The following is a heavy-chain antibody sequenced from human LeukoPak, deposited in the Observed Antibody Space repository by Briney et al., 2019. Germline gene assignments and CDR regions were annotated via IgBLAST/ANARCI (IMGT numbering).Heavy chain of an antibody. CDR1: GYSFTNYW. D-gene: IGHD2-15*01. CDR2: IYPGDSDT. Sequence: GESLKISCKGSGYSFTNYWIGWVRQMPGKGLEWMGIIYPGDSDTRYSPSFRGQVTISADKSISTAYLQWSSLKASDTAMYYCARRYCSGGNCYNFDYWGQGTLVTVSS. V-gene: IGHV5-51*01. CDR3: ARRYCSGGNCYNFDY. J-gene: IGHJ4*02.